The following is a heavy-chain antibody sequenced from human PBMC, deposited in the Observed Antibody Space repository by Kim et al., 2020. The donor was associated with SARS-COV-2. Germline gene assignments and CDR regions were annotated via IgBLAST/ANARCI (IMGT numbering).Heavy chain of an antibody. Sequence: SETLSLTCDVSGGSFSTGNWWSWVRQTPGKGLEWIGEIHPSGSTNYNPSVKSRVSISADKSKDQFSLNLDSVTAADTAIYYCAHNGYFCLDNWGHGALVT. J-gene: IGHJ4*01. V-gene: IGHV4-4*02. CDR3: AHNGYFCLDN. CDR1: GGSFSTGNW. D-gene: IGHD5-18*01. CDR2: IHPSGST.